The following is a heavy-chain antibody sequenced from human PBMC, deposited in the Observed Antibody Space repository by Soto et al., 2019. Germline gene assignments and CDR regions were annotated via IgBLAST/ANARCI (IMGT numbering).Heavy chain of an antibody. CDR2: INHSGST. CDR1: GGSFSGYY. V-gene: IGHV4-34*01. CDR3: ARGDELRFLEWLYPADGWFDY. D-gene: IGHD3-3*01. Sequence: PSETLSLTCAVYGGSFSGYYWGWIRQPPGKGLEWIGEINHSGSTNYNPSLKSRVTISVDTSKNQFSLKLSSVTAADTAVYYCARGDELRFLEWLYPADGWFDYWGQGTLVTVSS. J-gene: IGHJ4*02.